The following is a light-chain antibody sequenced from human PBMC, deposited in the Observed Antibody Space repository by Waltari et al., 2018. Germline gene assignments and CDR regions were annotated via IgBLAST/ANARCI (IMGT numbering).Light chain of an antibody. CDR3: QKYGTLPAT. Sequence: EIVLTQSPGTLSLSPGERATLACRASQSVSRTLAWYQQKPGQAPRLRIYDASTRATGIPDRFSGSGFGTDCSLTISRLEPEDFAVYYCQKYGTLPATFGQGTTVEIK. CDR1: QSVSRT. J-gene: IGKJ1*01. V-gene: IGKV3-20*01. CDR2: DAS.